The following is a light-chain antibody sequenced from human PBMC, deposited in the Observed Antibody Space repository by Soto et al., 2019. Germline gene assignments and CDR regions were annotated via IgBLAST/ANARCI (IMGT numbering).Light chain of an antibody. Sequence: DIQMTQSPSSLSASVGDRVTITCRASQPISNYLNWYQQKPGRAPKLLIYAASSLQSGVPSRFSGSGSGTDFTLIISSLQPEDFATYFCQQSYSTVWTFGQGTKVEIK. J-gene: IGKJ1*01. V-gene: IGKV1-39*01. CDR1: QPISNY. CDR2: AAS. CDR3: QQSYSTVWT.